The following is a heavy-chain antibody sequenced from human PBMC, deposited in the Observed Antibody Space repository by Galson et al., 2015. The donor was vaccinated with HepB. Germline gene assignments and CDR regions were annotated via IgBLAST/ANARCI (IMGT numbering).Heavy chain of an antibody. D-gene: IGHD5-18*01. CDR2: ISSSGSTI. J-gene: IGHJ2*01. V-gene: IGHV3-48*03. Sequence: SLRLSCAASGFTFSSYEMNWVGQAPGKGLEWVSYISSSGSTIYYADSVKGRFTISRDNAKNSLYLQMNSLRAEDTAVYYCARDPWEGIQLWQDWYFDLWGRGTLVTVSS. CDR3: ARDPWEGIQLWQDWYFDL. CDR1: GFTFSSYE.